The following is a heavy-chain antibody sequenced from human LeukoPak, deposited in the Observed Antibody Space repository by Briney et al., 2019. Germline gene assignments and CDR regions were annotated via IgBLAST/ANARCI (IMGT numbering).Heavy chain of an antibody. J-gene: IGHJ4*02. CDR2: INPNSGGT. D-gene: IGHD3-3*01. Sequence: ASVKVSCKASGYTFTGYYMHWVRQAPGQGLEWMGWINPNSGGTNYAQKFQGRVTMTRDTSISTAYMELSRLRSDDTAVYYRARGDFWSGYYDYWGQGTLVTVSS. CDR3: ARGDFWSGYYDY. CDR1: GYTFTGYY. V-gene: IGHV1-2*02.